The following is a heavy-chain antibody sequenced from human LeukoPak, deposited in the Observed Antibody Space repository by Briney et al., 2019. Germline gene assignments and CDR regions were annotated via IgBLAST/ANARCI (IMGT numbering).Heavy chain of an antibody. Sequence: GESLKISCKGSGYSFTSYWIGWVRQMPGKGLEWMGIIYPGDSDTRYSPSFQGQVTISADKSISTAYLQWSSLKASDTAMYYCARHNDGYASGSAFDIWGQGTMVTVSS. CDR3: ARHNDGYASGSAFDI. CDR1: GYSFTSYW. J-gene: IGHJ3*02. V-gene: IGHV5-51*01. D-gene: IGHD5-24*01. CDR2: IYPGDSDT.